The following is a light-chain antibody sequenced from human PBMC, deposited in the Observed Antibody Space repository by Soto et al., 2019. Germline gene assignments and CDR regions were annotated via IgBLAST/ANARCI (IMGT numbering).Light chain of an antibody. V-gene: IGKV1-33*01. CDR3: QQYDNVPLT. CDR2: AAS. J-gene: IGKJ4*01. Sequence: DIQMTQSPSSLFASVGDRVTITCQASQDISTYLNWFQQKPGKAPNLLIYAASNLETGVPSRFSGSGSGTDFTFTITSLQPEDIATYYCQQYDNVPLTFGGGTKVEIK. CDR1: QDISTY.